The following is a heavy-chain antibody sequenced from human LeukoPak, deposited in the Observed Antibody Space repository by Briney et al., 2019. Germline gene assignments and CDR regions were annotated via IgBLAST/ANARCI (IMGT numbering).Heavy chain of an antibody. D-gene: IGHD2-15*01. CDR2: INPNRGGT. Sequence: GASVKVSCKASGYTFTGYYMHWVRQAPGQGLEWMGRINPNRGGTNYAQKFQGRVTMTRDTSISTAYMELSRLGSDDTAVYYCARDQEDVVVVAATHGHYDYWGQGTLVTVSS. V-gene: IGHV1-2*06. J-gene: IGHJ4*02. CDR1: GYTFTGYY. CDR3: ARDQEDVVVVAATHGHYDY.